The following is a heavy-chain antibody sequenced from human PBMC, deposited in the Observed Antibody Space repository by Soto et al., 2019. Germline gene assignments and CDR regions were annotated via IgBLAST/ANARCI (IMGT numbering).Heavy chain of an antibody. CDR3: ARGVRYSSSAKPANSDY. Sequence: QVQLLESGGGLVKPGGSLRLSCAASGFTFSDYYMSWIRQSPGKGLECVAYISVSSTYANYADSEEGPFTSSRDTAENSLFLQMNSLRADDTAVYYCARGVRYSSSAKPANSDYWGQGALVNVSS. D-gene: IGHD2-15*01. V-gene: IGHV3-11*05. CDR2: ISVSSTYA. J-gene: IGHJ4*02. CDR1: GFTFSDYY.